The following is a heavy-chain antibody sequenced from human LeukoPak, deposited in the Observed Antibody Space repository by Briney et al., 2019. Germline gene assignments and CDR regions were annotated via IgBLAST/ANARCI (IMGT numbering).Heavy chain of an antibody. D-gene: IGHD1-1*01. Sequence: PSETLSLTCTVSGGSISSYYWSWIRQPPGKGLEWIGYIYYSGSTNYNPSLKSRVTISVDTSKNQFSLKLSSVTAVDTAVYYCARDQRTRGMDVWGQGTTVTVSS. CDR2: IYYSGST. J-gene: IGHJ6*02. V-gene: IGHV4-59*01. CDR1: GGSISSYY. CDR3: ARDQRTRGMDV.